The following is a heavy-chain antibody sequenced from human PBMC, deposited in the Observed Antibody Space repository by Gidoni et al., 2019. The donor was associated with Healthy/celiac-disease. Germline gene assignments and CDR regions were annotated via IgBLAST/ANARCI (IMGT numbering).Heavy chain of an antibody. CDR2: ISSSSSYI. CDR3: ARVGGDYGGAFDI. Sequence: EVQLVESGGGLVKPGGSLRLSCAASGFNFSSYSMNWVRQAPGKGLECVSSISSSSSYIYYADSVKGRFTISRDNAKNSLYLQMNSLRAEDTAVYYCARVGGDYGGAFDIWGQGTMVTVSS. D-gene: IGHD4-17*01. V-gene: IGHV3-21*01. J-gene: IGHJ3*02. CDR1: GFNFSSYS.